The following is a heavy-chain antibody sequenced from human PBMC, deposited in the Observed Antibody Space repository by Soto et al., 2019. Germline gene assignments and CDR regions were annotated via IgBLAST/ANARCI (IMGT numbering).Heavy chain of an antibody. V-gene: IGHV4-39*01. CDR2: IYYTRST. CDR1: CASISSSVCY. Sequence: SETLSLTCTVSCASISSSVCYWSWIRQPTGKGLEWVGSIYYTRSTTYNPSLKNRVTVSVDTSKNQLSPRLSFVSAGDTAVYYCARHADSSGRGFDFWGQGTRVTVSS. D-gene: IGHD3-22*01. J-gene: IGHJ4*02. CDR3: ARHADSSGRGFDF.